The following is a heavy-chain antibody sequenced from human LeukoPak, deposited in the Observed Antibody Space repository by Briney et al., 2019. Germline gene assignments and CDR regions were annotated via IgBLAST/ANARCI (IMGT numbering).Heavy chain of an antibody. CDR1: GGSISSSSYY. Sequence: SETLSLTCTVSGGSISSSSYYWGWIRQPPGKGLEWIGSIYYSGSTYYNPSIKSCVTISVDTSKNLFSLKLSSVTAADTAVYYCARQNYDYVWGSYPPRDWGQGTLVTVSS. CDR3: ARQNYDYVWGSYPPRD. D-gene: IGHD3-16*02. CDR2: IYYSGST. V-gene: IGHV4-39*01. J-gene: IGHJ4*02.